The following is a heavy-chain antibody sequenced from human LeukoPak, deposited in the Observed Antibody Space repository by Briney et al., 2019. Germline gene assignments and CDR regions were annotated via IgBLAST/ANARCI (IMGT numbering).Heavy chain of an antibody. D-gene: IGHD6-19*01. Sequence: SETLSLTCTVSGDSISSGGYYWSWIRQHPGKGLEWIGYIYYSGSTYYNPSLKSRVTISVDTSKNQFSLKLSSVTAADTAVYYCARARGQWPRGYYFDYWGQGTLVTVSS. J-gene: IGHJ4*02. CDR1: GDSISSGGYY. CDR2: IYYSGST. V-gene: IGHV4-31*03. CDR3: ARARGQWPRGYYFDY.